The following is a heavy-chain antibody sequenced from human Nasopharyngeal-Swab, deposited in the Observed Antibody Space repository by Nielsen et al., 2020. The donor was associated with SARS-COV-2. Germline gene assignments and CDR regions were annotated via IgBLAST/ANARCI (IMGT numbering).Heavy chain of an antibody. D-gene: IGHD3-9*01. Sequence: GGSLRLSCAASGFTFSTFWMHWVRQAPGKGLMWVSRINSDGNITTSADSVKGRFTVSRDNAKNTLYLQMNSLRAEDTAGYYCVRHMDYGVLTGHHYAFDIWGQGAVVTVSS. V-gene: IGHV3-74*01. CDR1: GFTFSTFW. CDR2: INSDGNIT. J-gene: IGHJ3*02. CDR3: VRHMDYGVLTGHHYAFDI.